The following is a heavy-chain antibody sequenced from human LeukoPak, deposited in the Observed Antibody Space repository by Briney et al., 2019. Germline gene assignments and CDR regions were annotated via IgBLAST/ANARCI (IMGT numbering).Heavy chain of an antibody. Sequence: TPSETLSLTCTVSGGSISSSSYYWGWIRQPPGKGLEWIGSIYYSGSTYYNPSLKSRVTISVDTSKNQFSLKLSCVTAADTAVYYCARAISDGYNSHPPHAFDIWGQGTMVTVSS. CDR2: IYYSGST. V-gene: IGHV4-39*07. D-gene: IGHD5-24*01. CDR1: GGSISSSSYY. J-gene: IGHJ3*02. CDR3: ARAISDGYNSHPPHAFDI.